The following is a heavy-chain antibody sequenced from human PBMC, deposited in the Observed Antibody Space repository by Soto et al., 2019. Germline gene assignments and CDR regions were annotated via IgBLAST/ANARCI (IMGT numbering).Heavy chain of an antibody. CDR2: IKSKTDGGTT. CDR1: GFTFSNAW. V-gene: IGHV3-15*07. CDR3: TTDPDVTMIVGDHYYFDY. J-gene: IGHJ4*02. Sequence: GGSLRLSCAASGFTFSNAWMNWVRQAPGKGLEWVGRIKSKTDGGTTDYAAPVKGRFTISRDDSKNTLYLQMNSLKTEDTAVYYCTTDPDVTMIVGDHYYFDYWGQGTLVTVSS. D-gene: IGHD3-22*01.